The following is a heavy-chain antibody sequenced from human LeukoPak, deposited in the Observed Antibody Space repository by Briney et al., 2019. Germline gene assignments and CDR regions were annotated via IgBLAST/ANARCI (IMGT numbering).Heavy chain of an antibody. CDR1: GFTFSSYW. Sequence: GGSLRLSCAASGFTFSSYWMSWVRQAPGKGLEWVANIKQDGSEKYYVDSVKGRFTISRDNAKNSLYLQMNSLRAEDTAVYYCARESFSWDYGGKKSYGMDVWGQGTTVTVSS. D-gene: IGHD4-23*01. CDR3: ARESFSWDYGGKKSYGMDV. V-gene: IGHV3-7*01. CDR2: IKQDGSEK. J-gene: IGHJ6*02.